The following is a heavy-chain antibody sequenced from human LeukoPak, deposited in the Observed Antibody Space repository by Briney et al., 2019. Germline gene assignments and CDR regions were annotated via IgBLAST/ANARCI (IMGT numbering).Heavy chain of an antibody. CDR1: GGSISSGFYY. CDR2: IYTSGST. Sequence: KASETLSLTCTVSGGSISSGFYYWSWIRQPAGKGLEWIGRIYTSGSTNYNPSLKSRVTISVDTSKNQFSLKLSSVTAADTAVYYCAREADIAAAGRVAFDIWGQGTMVTVSS. D-gene: IGHD6-13*01. J-gene: IGHJ3*02. V-gene: IGHV4-61*02. CDR3: AREADIAAAGRVAFDI.